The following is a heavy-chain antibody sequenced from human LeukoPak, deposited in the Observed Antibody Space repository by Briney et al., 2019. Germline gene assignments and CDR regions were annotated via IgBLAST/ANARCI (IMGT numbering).Heavy chain of an antibody. Sequence: GESLQISCKGSGYAFTTNWIGWVRQMPGKGLGWMGIIYPADSDTRYSPSFQGQVTISADKSISTAYLQWNSLKASDTAMYYCARPGYSGSLEYWGQGTLVTVSS. CDR3: ARPGYSGSLEY. CDR2: IYPADSDT. D-gene: IGHD1-26*01. CDR1: GYAFTTNW. V-gene: IGHV5-51*01. J-gene: IGHJ4*02.